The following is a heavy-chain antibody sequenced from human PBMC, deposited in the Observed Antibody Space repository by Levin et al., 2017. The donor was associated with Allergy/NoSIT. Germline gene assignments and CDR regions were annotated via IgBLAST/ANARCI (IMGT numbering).Heavy chain of an antibody. Sequence: SETLSLTCSVSGGSVSTGTYYWSWIRQPPGKGLEWIGIIYHSGSTIYNPSLKSRVTMSVDTSNNHFSLKLTSVTAADTAVYYCARGGYYFESSGYLPFGDWGQGTLATVSS. CDR2: IYHSGST. J-gene: IGHJ4*02. V-gene: IGHV4-61*03. D-gene: IGHD3-22*01. CDR1: GGSVSTGTYY. CDR3: ARGGYYFESSGYLPFGD.